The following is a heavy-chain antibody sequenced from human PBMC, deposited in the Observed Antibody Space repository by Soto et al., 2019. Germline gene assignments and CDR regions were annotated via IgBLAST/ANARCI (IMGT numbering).Heavy chain of an antibody. CDR2: IYYSGST. CDR3: ARVVSGYDWARYYYYMDG. V-gene: IGHV4-59*01. D-gene: IGHD5-12*01. J-gene: IGHJ6*03. Sequence: SETLSLTCTVSGGSISSYYWSWIRQPPGKGLEWIGYIYYSGSTNYNPSLKSRVTISVDTSKNQFSLKLSSVTAADTAVYYCARVVSGYDWARYYYYMDGWGKGTTVNVSS. CDR1: GGSISSYY.